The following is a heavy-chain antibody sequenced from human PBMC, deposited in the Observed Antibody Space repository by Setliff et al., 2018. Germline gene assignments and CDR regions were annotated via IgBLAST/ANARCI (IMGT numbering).Heavy chain of an antibody. D-gene: IGHD3-10*01. CDR3: ARDVGGEGYFDS. J-gene: IGHJ4*02. Sequence: PSETLSLTCTVSGGSIGPHYWSWIRQAPGKGLEWIGHIFYSGRTFYNPSLKSRVTMSVDTSKNQFSLKLSAVTAADTAVYYCARDVGGEGYFDSWGQGTLVTVSS. V-gene: IGHV4-59*11. CDR2: IFYSGRT. CDR1: GGSIGPHY.